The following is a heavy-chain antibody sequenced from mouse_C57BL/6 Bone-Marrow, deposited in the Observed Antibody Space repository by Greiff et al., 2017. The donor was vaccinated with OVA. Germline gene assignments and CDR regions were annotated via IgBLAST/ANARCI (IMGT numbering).Heavy chain of an antibody. CDR2: IDPSDSYT. V-gene: IGHV1-50*01. Sequence: QVQLQQPGAELVKPGTSVKLSCKASGYTFTSYWMQWVKQRPGQGLEWIGEIDPSDSYTNYNQKFKGKATLTVDTSSSTAYMQLSSLTSEDSAVYYCAGLLLYFDYWGQGTTLTVSS. CDR3: AGLLLYFDY. J-gene: IGHJ2*01. CDR1: GYTFTSYW. D-gene: IGHD2-3*01.